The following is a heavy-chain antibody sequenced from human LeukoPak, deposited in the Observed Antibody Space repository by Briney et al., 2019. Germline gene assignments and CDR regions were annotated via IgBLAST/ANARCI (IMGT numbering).Heavy chain of an antibody. V-gene: IGHV4-39*01. D-gene: IGHD3-10*01. CDR1: GGSISSSSYY. CDR3: ARGHLGLSP. Sequence: PSETLSLTCTVSGGSISSSSYYWGWIRQPPGKGLEWIGSIYYSGSTYYNPSLKSRVTISVDTSKNQFSLKLSSVTAADTAVYYCARGHLGLSPWGQGTLVTVSS. CDR2: IYYSGST. J-gene: IGHJ5*02.